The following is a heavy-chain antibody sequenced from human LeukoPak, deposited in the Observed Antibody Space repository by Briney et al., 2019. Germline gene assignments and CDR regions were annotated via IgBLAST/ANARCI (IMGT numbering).Heavy chain of an antibody. J-gene: IGHJ4*02. D-gene: IGHD5-12*01. V-gene: IGHV3-66*01. Sequence: GGSLRLSCAASGLTVGFKCMSWVRQAPGKGLEWVSIIYSGGSSYYADSVKGRFTVSRDTSRNTLYLQMNSLRAEDTAVYYCATRPDGNDVPYFDYWGQGTLVTVSS. CDR2: IYSGGSS. CDR1: GLTVGFKC. CDR3: ATRPDGNDVPYFDY.